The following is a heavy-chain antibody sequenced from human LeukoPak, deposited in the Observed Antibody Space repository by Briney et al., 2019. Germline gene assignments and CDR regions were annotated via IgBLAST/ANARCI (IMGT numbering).Heavy chain of an antibody. D-gene: IGHD5-18*01. Sequence: GGSLRLSCAASGFTFSSYWMHWVRQAPGKGLVWVSRINSDVSSTNYADSVKGRFTISRDNAKNTLYLQMNSLRAEDTAVYCCARGGYTYGRDIDYWGQGTLVTVSS. V-gene: IGHV3-74*01. CDR1: GFTFSSYW. CDR2: INSDVSST. J-gene: IGHJ4*02. CDR3: ARGGYTYGRDIDY.